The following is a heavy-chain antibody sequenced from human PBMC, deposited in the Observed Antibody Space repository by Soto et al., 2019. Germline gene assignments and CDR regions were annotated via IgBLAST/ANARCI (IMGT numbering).Heavy chain of an antibody. CDR1: GGTFSSYA. Sequence: QVQLVQSGAEVKKPGSSVKVSCKASGGTFSSYAISWVRQAPGQGLVWMGGIIPIFGTANYAQKFQGRVTITADESTSTAYMELSSLRSEDTAVYYCARSKGSSGPDYYYGMDVWGQGTTVTVSS. CDR2: IIPIFGTA. D-gene: IGHD6-6*01. J-gene: IGHJ6*02. CDR3: ARSKGSSGPDYYYGMDV. V-gene: IGHV1-69*01.